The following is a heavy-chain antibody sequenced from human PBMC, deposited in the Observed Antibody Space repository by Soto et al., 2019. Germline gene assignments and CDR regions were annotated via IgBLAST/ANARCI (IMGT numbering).Heavy chain of an antibody. V-gene: IGHV3-7*01. CDR1: GFTFSSYW. CDR2: IKQDGSAK. J-gene: IGHJ4*02. Sequence: EVQLVESGGGLVQPGGSLRLSCAGSGFTFSSYWMSWVRQTPDKGLEWVVKIKQDGSAKSYVDSVKGRFTISRDNARNSLSRQMDSLRAEDTAVYYCVRAPREDTGYEYYFDYWGQGTLVTVSS. D-gene: IGHD5-12*01. CDR3: VRAPREDTGYEYYFDY.